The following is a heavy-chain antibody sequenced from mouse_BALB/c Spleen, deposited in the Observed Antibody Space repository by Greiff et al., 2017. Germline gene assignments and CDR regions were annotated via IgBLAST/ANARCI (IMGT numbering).Heavy chain of an antibody. V-gene: IGHV7-3*02. D-gene: IGHD2-10*02. CDR3: AREYGTSFDY. CDR1: GFTFTDYY. CDR2: IRNKANGYTT. J-gene: IGHJ2*01. Sequence: EVMLVESGGGLVQPGGSLRLSCATSGFTFTDYYMSWVRQPPGKAIEWLGFIRNKANGYTTEYSASVKGRFTISRDNSQSILYLQMNTLRAEDSATYYCAREYGTSFDYWGQGTTLTVSS.